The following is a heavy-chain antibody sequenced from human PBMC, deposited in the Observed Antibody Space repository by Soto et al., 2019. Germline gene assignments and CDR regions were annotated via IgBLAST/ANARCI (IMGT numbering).Heavy chain of an antibody. Sequence: SETLSLTCTVSGGSISSSSYYWGWIRQPPGKGLEWIGSIYYSGSTYYNPSLKSRVTISVDTSKNQFSLKLSSVTAADTAVYYCAKYIVATEYYFDYWGQGTLVTVSS. D-gene: IGHD5-12*01. J-gene: IGHJ4*02. CDR1: GGSISSSSYY. CDR2: IYYSGST. CDR3: AKYIVATEYYFDY. V-gene: IGHV4-39*01.